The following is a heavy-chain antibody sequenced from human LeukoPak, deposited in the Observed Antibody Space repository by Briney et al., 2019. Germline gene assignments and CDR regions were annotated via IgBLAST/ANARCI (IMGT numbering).Heavy chain of an antibody. CDR2: INSDGSST. D-gene: IGHD3-9*01. V-gene: IGHV3-74*01. CDR3: ARVRSNYDILTGYYNSHYFDY. CDR1: GFTFSSYW. Sequence: PGGSLRLSCAASGFTFSSYWMHWVRQAPGXXLVWVSRINSDGSSTSYADSVKGRFTISRDNAKNTLYLQMNSLRAEDTAVYYCARVRSNYDILTGYYNSHYFDYWGQGTLVTVSS. J-gene: IGHJ4*02.